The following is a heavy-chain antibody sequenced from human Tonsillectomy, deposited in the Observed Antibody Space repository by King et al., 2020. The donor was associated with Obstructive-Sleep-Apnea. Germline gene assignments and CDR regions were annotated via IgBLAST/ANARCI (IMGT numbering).Heavy chain of an antibody. D-gene: IGHD3-22*01. CDR3: ARGLYYYDSPHDY. V-gene: IGHV3-21*01. CDR1: GFTFSSYS. J-gene: IGHJ4*02. Sequence: VQLVESGGGLVKPGGSLRLSCAASGFTFSSYSMNWVRQAPGKGLEWVSSISSSSSYIYYADSVKGRFTISRDNAKNSLYLQMNSLRAEDTAVYYCARGLYYYDSPHDYWGQGTLVTVSS. CDR2: ISSSSSYI.